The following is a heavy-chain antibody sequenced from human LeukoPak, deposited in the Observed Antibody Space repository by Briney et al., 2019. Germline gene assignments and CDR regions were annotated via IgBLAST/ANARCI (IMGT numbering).Heavy chain of an antibody. CDR1: GFTFSSYG. CDR3: AKRMTPVTTEFDY. Sequence: GGSLRLSCAASGFTFSSYGMSWVRQAPGKGLEWVSAISGSGGSTYYADSVKGRFTISRDNSKNTLYLQMNSLRAEDTAVYYCAKRMTPVTTEFDYGGQGTLVTVSS. CDR2: ISGSGGST. V-gene: IGHV3-23*01. J-gene: IGHJ4*02. D-gene: IGHD4-17*01.